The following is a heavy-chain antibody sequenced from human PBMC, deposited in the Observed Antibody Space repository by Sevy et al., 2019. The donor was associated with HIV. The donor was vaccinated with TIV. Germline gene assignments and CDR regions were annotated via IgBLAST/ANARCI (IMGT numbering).Heavy chain of an antibody. Sequence: ASVKVSCKASGYTFTSYGISWVRQAPGQGLEWMGWISAYNGNTNYGQKLQGRVTMTTDTSTSTAYMEMRSLRSDDTAVYYCARDQGRYYDSSGYYAVGWFDPRGQGTLVTVSS. CDR2: ISAYNGNT. CDR3: ARDQGRYYDSSGYYAVGWFDP. V-gene: IGHV1-18*01. D-gene: IGHD3-22*01. J-gene: IGHJ5*02. CDR1: GYTFTSYG.